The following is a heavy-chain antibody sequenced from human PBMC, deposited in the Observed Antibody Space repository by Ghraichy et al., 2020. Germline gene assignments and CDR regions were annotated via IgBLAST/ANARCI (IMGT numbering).Heavy chain of an antibody. D-gene: IGHD2-2*01. J-gene: IGHJ6*02. CDR3: ARDGGQLEYYYYYGMDV. CDR1: GGSISSYY. Sequence: SETLSLTCTVSGGSISSYYWSWIRQPPGKGLEWIGYIYYSGSTNYNPSLKSRVTISVDTSKNQFSLKLSSVTAADTAVYYCARDGGQLEYYYYYGMDVWGQGTTVTVSS. V-gene: IGHV4-59*01. CDR2: IYYSGST.